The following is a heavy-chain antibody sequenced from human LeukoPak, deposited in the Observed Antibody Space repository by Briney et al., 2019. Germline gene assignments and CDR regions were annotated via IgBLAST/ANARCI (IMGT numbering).Heavy chain of an antibody. V-gene: IGHV3-21*01. CDR3: ATSYGSGSYYDHYYYGMDV. D-gene: IGHD3-10*01. CDR2: ISSSSTNI. Sequence: PGGSLRLSCAASTFTFSDYSMNWVRQAPGKGLEWDSSISSSSTNIFYADSVRGRFTISRDNAKKSLYLQMNSLRAEDTAVYYCATSYGSGSYYDHYYYGMDVWGQGTTVIVSS. J-gene: IGHJ6*02. CDR1: TFTFSDYS.